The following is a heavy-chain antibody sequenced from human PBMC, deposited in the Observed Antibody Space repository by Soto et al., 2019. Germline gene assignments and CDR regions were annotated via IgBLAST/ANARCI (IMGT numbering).Heavy chain of an antibody. CDR3: ASATMTSTSFYYAMDV. CDR2: INPPDSET. J-gene: IGHJ6*02. D-gene: IGHD4-17*01. Sequence: GESLKISCKTSGPRFTTYWISCVRKMPWKGLEYMGKINPPDSETNYSPSFEGHVTFSVDRSPSTAYVGWNSLKASDTAMYYCASATMTSTSFYYAMDVWAPATTVTVSS. V-gene: IGHV5-10-1*01. CDR1: GPRFTTYW.